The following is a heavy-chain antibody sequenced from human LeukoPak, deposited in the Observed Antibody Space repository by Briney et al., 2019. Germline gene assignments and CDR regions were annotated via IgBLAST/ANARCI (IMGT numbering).Heavy chain of an antibody. CDR2: INPNSGGT. CDR1: GYTFTGYY. V-gene: IGHV1-2*02. CDR3: ATFPREYYYGMDV. D-gene: IGHD5-24*01. J-gene: IGHJ6*02. Sequence: ASVEVSCKASGYTFTGYYMHWVRQAPGQGLEWMGWINPNSGGTNYAQKFQGRVTMTRDMSISTAYMELSRLRSDDTAVYYCATFPREYYYGMDVWGQGTTVTVSS.